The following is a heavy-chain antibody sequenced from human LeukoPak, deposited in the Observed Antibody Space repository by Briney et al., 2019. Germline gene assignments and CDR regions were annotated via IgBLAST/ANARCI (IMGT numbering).Heavy chain of an antibody. J-gene: IGHJ4*02. CDR2: IYTSGST. CDR3: ARLVHYCSGGSCYYFDY. D-gene: IGHD2-15*01. CDR1: GGSFSGYY. Sequence: SETLSLTCAVYGGSFSGYYWSWIRQPAGKGLEWIGRIYTSGSTNYNPSLKSRVTMSVDTSKNQFPLKLSSVTAADTAVYYCARLVHYCSGGSCYYFDYWGQGTLVTVSS. V-gene: IGHV4-59*10.